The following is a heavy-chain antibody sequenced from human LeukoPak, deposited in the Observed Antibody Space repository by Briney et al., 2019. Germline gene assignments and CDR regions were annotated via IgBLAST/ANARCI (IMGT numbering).Heavy chain of an antibody. J-gene: IGHJ6*04. CDR1: GFTFSDYY. CDR3: ARSSSGWYYYYGMDV. V-gene: IGHV3-11*06. Sequence: GGSLRLSCAASGFTFSDYYMSWIRQAPGKGLERASYISSSSSYTNYADSVKGRFTISRDNAKNSLYLQMNSLRAEDTAVYYCARSSSGWYYYYGMDVWGKGTTVTVSS. D-gene: IGHD6-19*01. CDR2: ISSSSSYT.